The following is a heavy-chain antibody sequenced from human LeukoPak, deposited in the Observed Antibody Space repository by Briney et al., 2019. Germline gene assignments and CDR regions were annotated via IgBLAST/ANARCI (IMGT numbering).Heavy chain of an antibody. V-gene: IGHV4-4*09. CDR1: GGSISSYY. J-gene: IGHJ4*02. Sequence: SETLSLTCTVSGGSISSYYWSWIRQPPGKGLEWIGYIYTSGSTNYNPSLKSRVTVSVDTSKNQFSLKLSSVTAADTAVYYRASSYSGSYHSVDYWGQGTLVTVSS. CDR3: ASSYSGSYHSVDY. D-gene: IGHD1-26*01. CDR2: IYTSGST.